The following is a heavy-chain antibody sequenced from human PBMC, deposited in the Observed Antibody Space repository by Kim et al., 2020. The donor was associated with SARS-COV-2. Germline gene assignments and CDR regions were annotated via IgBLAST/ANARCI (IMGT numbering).Heavy chain of an antibody. D-gene: IGHD6-19*01. J-gene: IGHJ4*02. V-gene: IGHV3-7*03. CDR1: GFTFSSYL. Sequence: GGSLRLSCAASGFTFSSYLMSWVRQASGKGLEWVANIKQDGSEKYYVDSVKGRFTISRDNAKNSLYLQMNSLRAEDTAVYYCARERRGWSLGTIDYWGQG. CDR2: IKQDGSEK. CDR3: ARERRGWSLGTIDY.